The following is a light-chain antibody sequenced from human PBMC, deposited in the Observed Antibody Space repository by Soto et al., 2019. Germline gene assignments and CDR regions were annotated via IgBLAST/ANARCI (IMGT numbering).Light chain of an antibody. CDR3: QQYGVSPT. CDR2: GAS. Sequence: VMTQSPSTLSVSPVERSTLSFWASETVATNLAWYQQKPGQAPRLLIYGASGRAAGIPDRFSGSGSGTDFTLSISRLEPEDFAVYYCQQYGVSPTFGGGTKVDIK. V-gene: IGKV3-20*01. J-gene: IGKJ4*01. CDR1: ETVATN.